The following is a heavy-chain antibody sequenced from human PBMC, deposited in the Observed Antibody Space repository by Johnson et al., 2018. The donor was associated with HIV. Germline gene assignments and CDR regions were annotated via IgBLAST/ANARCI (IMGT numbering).Heavy chain of an antibody. D-gene: IGHD6-6*01. CDR2: IGTAGDT. CDR1: GFTFSSYW. CDR3: ARDREQLVRYAFDI. Sequence: VQLVESGGGLVQPGGSLRLSCAASGFTFSSYWMSWVRQAPGKGLEWVSGIGTAGDTYYPGSVKGRFTISRENAKNSLYLQMNSLRAEDTAVYYCARDREQLVRYAFDIWGQGTMVTVSS. V-gene: IGHV3-13*01. J-gene: IGHJ3*02.